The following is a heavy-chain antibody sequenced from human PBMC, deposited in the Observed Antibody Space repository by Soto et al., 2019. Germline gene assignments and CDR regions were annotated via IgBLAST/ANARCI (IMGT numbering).Heavy chain of an antibody. CDR3: GRYSGFSLRYYMDV. CDR1: GGTFSSYT. V-gene: IGHV1-69*02. J-gene: IGHJ6*03. CDR2: IIPMLGIA. D-gene: IGHD3-3*01. Sequence: QVQLVQSGAEVKKPGSSVKVSCKASGGTFSSYTISWVRQAPGQGLEWMGRIIPMLGIANYAQNLQGRVTITANKPTSTADMELSSLSLEDTAVYYCGRYSGFSLRYYMDVG.